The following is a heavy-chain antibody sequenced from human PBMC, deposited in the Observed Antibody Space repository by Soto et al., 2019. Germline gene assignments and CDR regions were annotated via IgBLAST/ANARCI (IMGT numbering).Heavy chain of an antibody. V-gene: IGHV5-51*01. CDR3: ARLGAVGGSPYCYYGMDV. J-gene: IGHJ6*01. CDR1: GESFSSYR. Sequence: VTSSGEGCGESFSSYRRWPVRQIPGKGLAWMGIIYPGDSDNRYSPAFQGQVTISADKSISTAYLQWSSLKASDTTMYYCARLGAVGGSPYCYYGMDVLRQRTTVIVSS. D-gene: IGHD3-16*01. CDR2: IYPGDSDN.